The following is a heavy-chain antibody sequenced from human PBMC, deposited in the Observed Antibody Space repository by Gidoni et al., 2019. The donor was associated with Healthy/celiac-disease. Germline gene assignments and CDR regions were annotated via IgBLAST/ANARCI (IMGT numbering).Heavy chain of an antibody. D-gene: IGHD6-19*01. CDR2: ISDDGSNK. Sequence: QVQLVESGGGVVQPGRSLRLSCAASGFPFSSYGMHWVRQAPGKGLEWVAVISDDGSNKYYADSVKGRFTISRDNSKNTLYLQMNSLRAEDTAVYYCAKVGPIAVAGYYFDYWGQGTLVTVSS. CDR1: GFPFSSYG. J-gene: IGHJ4*02. CDR3: AKVGPIAVAGYYFDY. V-gene: IGHV3-30*18.